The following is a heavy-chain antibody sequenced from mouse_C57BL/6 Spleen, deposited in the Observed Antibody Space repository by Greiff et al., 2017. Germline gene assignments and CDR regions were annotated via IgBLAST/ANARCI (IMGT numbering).Heavy chain of an antibody. CDR1: GYTFTSYW. CDR3: ARATYYGSSWGFDY. D-gene: IGHD1-1*01. J-gene: IGHJ2*01. V-gene: IGHV1-72*01. CDR2: IDPNSGGT. Sequence: LQQPGAELVKPGASVKLSCKASGYTFTSYWMHWVKQRPGRGLEWIGRIDPNSGGTKYNEKFKSKATLTVDKPSSTAYMPLSSLTSEDSAVYYGARATYYGSSWGFDYWGQGTTLTVSS.